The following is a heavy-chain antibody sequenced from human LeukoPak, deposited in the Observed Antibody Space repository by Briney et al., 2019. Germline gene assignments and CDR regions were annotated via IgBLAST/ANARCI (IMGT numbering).Heavy chain of an antibody. Sequence: SETLSLTCTVSGDSIGGTGKTWGWIRQPPGKELEWIGNFLYPGRTAYNPPLQTRVTISIDTSKNQLSLTLRSVTAADTAVYYCARVYTAAGLDYWGQGTLVTVSS. CDR1: GDSIGGTGKT. CDR2: FLYPGRT. D-gene: IGHD6-13*01. CDR3: ARVYTAAGLDY. V-gene: IGHV4-39*07. J-gene: IGHJ4*02.